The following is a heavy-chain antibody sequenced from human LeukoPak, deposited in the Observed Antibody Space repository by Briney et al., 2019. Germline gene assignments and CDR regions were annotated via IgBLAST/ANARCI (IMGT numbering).Heavy chain of an antibody. CDR3: AREYNWNYGVLPDAFDI. CDR1: GGSISSGGYY. J-gene: IGHJ3*02. Sequence: RASETLSLTCTVSGGSISSGGYYWSLIRQHPGKGLEWIGYIYYSGSTYYNPSLKSRVTISVDTSKNQFSLKLSSVTAADTAVYYCAREYNWNYGVLPDAFDIWGQGTMVTVSS. V-gene: IGHV4-31*03. D-gene: IGHD1-7*01. CDR2: IYYSGST.